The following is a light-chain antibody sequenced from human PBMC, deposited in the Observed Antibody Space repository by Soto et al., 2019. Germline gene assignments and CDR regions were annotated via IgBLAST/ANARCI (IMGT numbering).Light chain of an antibody. CDR3: QQYDSSPVT. CDR1: QSVSRNF. J-gene: IGKJ1*01. V-gene: IGKV3-20*01. Sequence: EIVLTQSPGTLSLSRGERATLSCRASQSVSRNFLAWYQQKPGQAPRLLIYGASSRATGIPDRFSGSGSGTDFTLTISRLEPEDFAVYYCQQYDSSPVTFGQGTKVEIK. CDR2: GAS.